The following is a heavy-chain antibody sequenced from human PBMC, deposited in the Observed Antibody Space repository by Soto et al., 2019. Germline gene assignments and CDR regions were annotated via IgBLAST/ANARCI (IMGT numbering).Heavy chain of an antibody. CDR1: GLTVSGKKY. J-gene: IGHJ3*02. D-gene: IGHD5-12*01. CDR2: VYDVDGT. CDR3: ATWHLREHAYDI. V-gene: IGHV3-53*01. Sequence: DVQLVESGGGLIQPGGSLRLSCVASGLTVSGKKYVAWLGPPPGRGPEWVSGVYDVDGTYYADSVRGRFTTSIGNSRTTVWLQMRDLRPEDTALYFCATWHLREHAYDIWGRGTMVTVSS.